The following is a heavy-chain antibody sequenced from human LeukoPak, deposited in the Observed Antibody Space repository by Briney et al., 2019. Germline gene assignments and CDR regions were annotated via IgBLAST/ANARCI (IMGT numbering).Heavy chain of an antibody. Sequence: ASVKVSCKASGYTFTSYGITWVRQAPGQGLEWMGWISAYKGNTNYAQNLQGRVTMTTDTSTSTAYMELRSLRSDDTAVYYCARVLLSDFWSGYYYYMDVWGKGTTVTVSS. CDR1: GYTFTSYG. J-gene: IGHJ6*03. V-gene: IGHV1-18*01. CDR2: ISAYKGNT. D-gene: IGHD3-3*01. CDR3: ARVLLSDFWSGYYYYMDV.